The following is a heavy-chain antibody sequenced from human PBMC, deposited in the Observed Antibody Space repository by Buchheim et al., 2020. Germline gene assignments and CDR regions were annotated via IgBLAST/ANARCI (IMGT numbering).Heavy chain of an antibody. J-gene: IGHJ4*02. V-gene: IGHV3-21*01. D-gene: IGHD6-13*01. Sequence: EVQLVESGGGLVKPGGSLRLSCAASGFTFSSYSMNWVRQAPGKGLEWVSSISSSSSYIYYADSVKGRFTISRDNAKNSLYLQMNSLRAEDTAVYYCARDSGYSSSWYPQRDYFDYWGQGTL. CDR1: GFTFSSYS. CDR3: ARDSGYSSSWYPQRDYFDY. CDR2: ISSSSSYI.